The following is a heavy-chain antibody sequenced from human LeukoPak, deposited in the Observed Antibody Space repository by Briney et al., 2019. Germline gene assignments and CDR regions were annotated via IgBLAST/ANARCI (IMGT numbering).Heavy chain of an antibody. D-gene: IGHD3-9*01. CDR1: GFTVSSNY. V-gene: IGHV3-53*04. J-gene: IGHJ3*02. Sequence: KTGGSLRLSCAASGFTVSSNYMSWVRQAPGKGLEWVSVIYSGGSTYYADSVKGRFTISRHNSKNTLYLQMNSLRAEDTAVYYCARGYYDILTGYYTNDAFDIWGQGTMVTVSS. CDR2: IYSGGST. CDR3: ARGYYDILTGYYTNDAFDI.